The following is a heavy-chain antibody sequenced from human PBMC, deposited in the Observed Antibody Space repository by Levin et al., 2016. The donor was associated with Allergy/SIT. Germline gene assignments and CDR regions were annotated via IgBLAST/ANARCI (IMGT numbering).Heavy chain of an antibody. D-gene: IGHD6-13*01. V-gene: IGHV3-74*01. Sequence: GESLKISCAASGFPFSTFWMHWVRQAAGKGLVWVSRTNEDGSITDYADSVKDRFTISRDNAKNTLYLQMNNLRGEDTAVYYCARDVGGYGSFWGPGTLVTVSS. J-gene: IGHJ4*02. CDR3: ARDVGGYGSF. CDR2: TNEDGSIT. CDR1: GFPFSTFW.